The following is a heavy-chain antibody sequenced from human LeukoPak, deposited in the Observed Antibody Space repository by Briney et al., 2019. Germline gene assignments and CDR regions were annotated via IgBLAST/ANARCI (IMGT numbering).Heavy chain of an antibody. D-gene: IGHD3-22*01. CDR2: INHSGST. Sequence: PSETLSLTCAVYGGSFSGYYWSWIRQPPGKGLEWIGEINHSGSTNYNPSLKSRVTISVDTSKNQFSLKLSSVTAADTAVYYCARGRALYYYDSSGSKYYYYYYGMDVWGQGTTVTVSS. J-gene: IGHJ6*02. CDR1: GGSFSGYY. CDR3: ARGRALYYYDSSGSKYYYYYYGMDV. V-gene: IGHV4-34*01.